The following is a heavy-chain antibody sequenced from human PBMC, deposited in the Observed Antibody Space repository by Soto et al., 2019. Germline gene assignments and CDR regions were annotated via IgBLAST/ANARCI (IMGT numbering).Heavy chain of an antibody. CDR1: GGSFSGYH. Sequence: PSETLSLTCAVYGGSFSGYHWTWIRQSPEKGLEWMGHINYSGSTYYNPSLKSRVTISVDTSKNQFSLKASDTAMYFCARGSLKGGTPSAEFDPWGQGTQVTVSS. CDR3: ARGSLKGGTPSAEFDP. V-gene: IGHV4-34*09. D-gene: IGHD2-2*01. CDR2: INYSGST. J-gene: IGHJ5*02.